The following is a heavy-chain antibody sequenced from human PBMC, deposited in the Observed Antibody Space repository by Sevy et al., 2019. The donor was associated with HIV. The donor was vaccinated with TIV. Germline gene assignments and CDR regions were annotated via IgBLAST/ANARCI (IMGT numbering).Heavy chain of an antibody. J-gene: IGHJ4*02. CDR1: GFTVSSNY. V-gene: IGHV3-53*01. CDR2: IYSGGST. CDR3: ARYGIAAASFDY. D-gene: IGHD6-13*01. Sequence: GGSLRLSCAASGFTVSSNYMSWVRQAPGKGLEWVYVIYSGGSTYYADSVQGRFTISRDNSKNTLYLQMKSLRAEDTAVYYCARYGIAAASFDYWGQGTLVTVSS.